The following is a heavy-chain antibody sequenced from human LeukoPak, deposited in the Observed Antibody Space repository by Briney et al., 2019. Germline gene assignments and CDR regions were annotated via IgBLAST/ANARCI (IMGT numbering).Heavy chain of an antibody. V-gene: IGHV4-30-4*01. CDR3: AREDQMTTPNAFDI. J-gene: IGHJ3*02. CDR1: GGSISSGGYY. D-gene: IGHD4-11*01. CDR2: IYYSGST. Sequence: SQTLSLTCTVSGGSISSGGYYWSWIRQPPGKGLEWIGYIYYSGSTYYNPSLKSRVTISVDTSKNQFSLKLSSVTAADTAVYYCAREDQMTTPNAFDIWGQGTMVTVSS.